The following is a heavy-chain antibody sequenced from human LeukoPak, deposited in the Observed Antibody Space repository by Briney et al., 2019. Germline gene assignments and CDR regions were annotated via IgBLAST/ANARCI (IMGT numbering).Heavy chain of an antibody. CDR3: AKGGFSFGYADH. J-gene: IGHJ5*02. Sequence: PGGSLRLSCAASGFTFSDYAMHWVRQAPGKGLEWVTAISSGGSNKYFADSVKGRFTIPRDNSKNTLDLEMSSLRTEDTAVYFCAKGGFSFGYADHWGQGTLVTVSS. V-gene: IGHV3-30*04. D-gene: IGHD5-18*01. CDR1: GFTFSDYA. CDR2: ISSGGSNK.